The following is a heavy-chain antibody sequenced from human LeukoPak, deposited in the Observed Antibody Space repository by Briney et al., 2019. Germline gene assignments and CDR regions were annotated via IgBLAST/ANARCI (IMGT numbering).Heavy chain of an antibody. CDR1: GYTFINYD. D-gene: IGHD6-13*01. CDR2: MNPNSANT. V-gene: IGHV1-8*03. Sequence: GASVKVSCKASGYTFINYDINWVRQAPGQGLEWMGWMNPNSANTGYAQKFQGRVTITRNTSISTAYMELSSLRSEDTAVYYCARVFRIAAAYYFDYWGQGTLVTVSS. J-gene: IGHJ4*02. CDR3: ARVFRIAAAYYFDY.